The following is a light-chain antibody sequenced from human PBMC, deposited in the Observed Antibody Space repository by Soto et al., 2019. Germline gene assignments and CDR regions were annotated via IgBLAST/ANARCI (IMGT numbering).Light chain of an antibody. CDR3: AAWDDILNGWV. CDR1: DSNIGSNS. J-gene: IGLJ3*02. Sequence: QSVLTQSPSVSGTPGQRVTISCSGSDSNIGSNSVNWYQHLPGMAPKLLTHSNDHRPSGVADRFSGSKSGTSASLAISGLQSEDEADYYCAAWDDILNGWVFGGGTKLTVL. V-gene: IGLV1-44*01. CDR2: SND.